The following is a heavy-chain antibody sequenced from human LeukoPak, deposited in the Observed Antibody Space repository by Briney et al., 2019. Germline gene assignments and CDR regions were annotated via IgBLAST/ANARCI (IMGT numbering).Heavy chain of an antibody. CDR1: GFTFSDYY. Sequence: GGSLRLSCAASGFTFSDYYMSCIRQAPGKGLEWVSYISSSGSTIYYADSVKGRFTISRDNAKNSLYLQMNSLRAEDTAVYYCARDQVDTAMVRDPFDYWGQGTLVTVSS. CDR2: ISSSGSTI. D-gene: IGHD5-18*01. V-gene: IGHV3-11*01. CDR3: ARDQVDTAMVRDPFDY. J-gene: IGHJ4*02.